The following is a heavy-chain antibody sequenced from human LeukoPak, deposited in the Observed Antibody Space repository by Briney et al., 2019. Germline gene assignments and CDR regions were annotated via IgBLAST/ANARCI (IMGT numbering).Heavy chain of an antibody. D-gene: IGHD4-17*01. Sequence: PGGSLRLSCAASGFTFSSYSMNRVRQAPGKGLEWVSYISSSSVTIYYADSVKGRFTISRDNTKNSLYLQMNSLRAEDTAVYYCARDLTTVTTRGLGYWGQGTLVTVSS. CDR3: ARDLTTVTTRGLGY. CDR1: GFTFSSYS. V-gene: IGHV3-48*01. CDR2: ISSSSVTI. J-gene: IGHJ4*02.